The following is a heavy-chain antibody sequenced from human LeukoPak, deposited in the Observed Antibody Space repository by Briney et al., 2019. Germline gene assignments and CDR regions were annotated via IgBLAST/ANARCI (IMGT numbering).Heavy chain of an antibody. D-gene: IGHD3-10*01. Sequence: PSETLSLTCAVSGGSISSGGYSWSWLRQPPGKGLEWIGYIYHSGSTYYNPSLKSRVTISVDRSKNQFSLKLSSVTAADTAVYYCARAALKMVRGVIRGDWFDPWGQGTLVTVSS. J-gene: IGHJ5*02. CDR2: IYHSGST. CDR3: ARAALKMVRGVIRGDWFDP. CDR1: GGSISSGGYS. V-gene: IGHV4-30-2*01.